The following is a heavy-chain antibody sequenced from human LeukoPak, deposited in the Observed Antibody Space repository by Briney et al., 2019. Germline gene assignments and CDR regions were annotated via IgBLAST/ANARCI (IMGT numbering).Heavy chain of an antibody. CDR3: ARLAYCGGDCYYRHPGFDY. CDR2: IYHSGST. D-gene: IGHD2-21*02. CDR1: GFSFSDYY. V-gene: IGHV4-4*02. Sequence: GSLRLSCAASGFSFSDYYMSWVRQPPGKGLEWIGEIYHSGSTNYNPSLKSRVTISVDKSKNQFSLKLSSVTAADTAVYYCARLAYCGGDCYYRHPGFDYWGQGTLVTVSS. J-gene: IGHJ4*02.